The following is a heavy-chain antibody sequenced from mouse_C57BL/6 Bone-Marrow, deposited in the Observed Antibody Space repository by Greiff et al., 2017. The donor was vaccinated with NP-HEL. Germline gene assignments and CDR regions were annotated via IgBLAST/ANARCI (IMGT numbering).Heavy chain of an antibody. V-gene: IGHV1-53*01. D-gene: IGHD3-2*02. Sequence: QVQLQQPGTELVKPGASVKLSCKASGYTFTSYWMHWVKQRPGQGLEWIGNINPSNGGTNYNEKFKSKATLTVDKSSSTAYMQLSSLTSEDSAVYYCARGVGQLRLRAWFAYWGKVTLVTVSA. CDR2: INPSNGGT. J-gene: IGHJ3*01. CDR1: GYTFTSYW. CDR3: ARGVGQLRLRAWFAY.